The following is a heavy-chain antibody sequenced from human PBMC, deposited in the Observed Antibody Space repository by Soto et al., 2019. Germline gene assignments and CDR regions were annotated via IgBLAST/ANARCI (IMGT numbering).Heavy chain of an antibody. CDR1: GGSFSGYY. CDR3: ARGPLGYCSSTSCENDSYIDY. V-gene: IGHV4-34*01. D-gene: IGHD2-2*01. Sequence: SETLSLTCAVYGGSFSGYYWSWIRQPPGKGLEWIGEINHSGSTNYNPSLKSRVTISVDTSKNQFSLKLSSVTAADTAVYYCARGPLGYCSSTSCENDSYIDYWGQGTLVTVSS. CDR2: INHSGST. J-gene: IGHJ4*02.